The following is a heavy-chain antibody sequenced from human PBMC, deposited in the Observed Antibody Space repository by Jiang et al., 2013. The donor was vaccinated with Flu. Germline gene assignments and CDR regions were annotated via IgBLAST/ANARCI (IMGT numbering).Heavy chain of an antibody. D-gene: IGHD3-3*01. CDR3: ARADRVVWFDP. V-gene: IGHV4-61*02. Sequence: GSTNXNPSLKSRVTISVDTSKNQFSLKLSSVTAADTAVYYCARADRVVWFDPWGQGTLVTVSS. CDR2: GST. J-gene: IGHJ5*02.